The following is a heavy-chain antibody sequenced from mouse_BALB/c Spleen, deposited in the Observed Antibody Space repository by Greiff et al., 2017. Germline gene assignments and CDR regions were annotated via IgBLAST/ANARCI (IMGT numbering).Heavy chain of an antibody. CDR1: GFTFSSYT. Sequence: EVKLMESGGGLVKPGGSLKLSCAASGFTFSSYTMSWVRQTPEKRLEWVATISSGGSYTYYPDSVKGRFTISRDNAKNTLYLQMSSLKSEDTAMYYCARHGGAYWGQGTLVTVSA. CDR2: ISSGGSYT. V-gene: IGHV5-6-4*01. CDR3: ARHGGAY. J-gene: IGHJ3*01.